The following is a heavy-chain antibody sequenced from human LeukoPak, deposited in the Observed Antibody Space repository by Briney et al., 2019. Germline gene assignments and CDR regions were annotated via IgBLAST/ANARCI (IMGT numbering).Heavy chain of an antibody. D-gene: IGHD5-18*01. CDR1: GDSLGNSLYY. CDR3: ARVLRAASWRSYDY. CDR2: IYYNGDT. J-gene: IGHJ4*02. Sequence: SETLSLTCTVSGDSLGNSLYYWSWIRQPPGKGLEWNGYIYYNGDTNYNPSLKSRVIISIDTSSNQFSLRLNSMTAADTAVYYCARVLRAASWRSYDYWGQGSLVTVSS. V-gene: IGHV4-61*01.